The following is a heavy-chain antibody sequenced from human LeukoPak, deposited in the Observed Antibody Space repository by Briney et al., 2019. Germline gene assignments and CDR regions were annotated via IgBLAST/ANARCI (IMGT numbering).Heavy chain of an antibody. J-gene: IGHJ4*02. D-gene: IGHD3-16*02. CDR2: INYRGRT. V-gene: IGHV4-39*07. CDR3: ARDREGYDYVWGSYRYHDY. CDR1: GFTFSSHGM. Sequence: GSLRLSCAASGFTFSSHGMNWVRQPPGKGLEWIGSINYRGRTYYNPSLKSRVTISVDTSKNQFSLKLSSVTAADTAVYYCARDREGYDYVWGSYRYHDYWGQGTLVTVSS.